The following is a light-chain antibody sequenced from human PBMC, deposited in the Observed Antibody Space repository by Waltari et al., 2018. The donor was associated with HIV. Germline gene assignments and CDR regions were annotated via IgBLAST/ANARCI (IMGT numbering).Light chain of an antibody. J-gene: IGKJ1*01. CDR1: QRVRASY. V-gene: IGKV3-20*01. CDR2: GAS. Sequence: EFVLTQSPGTLSLSPGERATLSCRASQRVRASYLAWYQQKPGPAPRILIYGASSRAIGIPDRFSGSGSGTDFTLTISRLEPEDFAVYYCQRHDSPPWTFGQGTKVDIK. CDR3: QRHDSPPWT.